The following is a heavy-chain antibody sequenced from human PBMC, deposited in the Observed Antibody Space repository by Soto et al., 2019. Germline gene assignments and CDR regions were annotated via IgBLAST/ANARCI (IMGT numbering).Heavy chain of an antibody. Sequence: PGGSLRLSCTASGFTFGDCAMSWFRQAPGKGLEWVGFIRSKAYGGTAEYAASVKGRFTISRDDSKSIAYLQMNSLKTEDTAVYYCTRDQQIQLFGGKDYYYYGMDVWGQGITVTASS. CDR2: IRSKAYGGTA. V-gene: IGHV3-49*03. J-gene: IGHJ6*02. D-gene: IGHD5-18*01. CDR1: GFTFGDCA. CDR3: TRDQQIQLFGGKDYYYYGMDV.